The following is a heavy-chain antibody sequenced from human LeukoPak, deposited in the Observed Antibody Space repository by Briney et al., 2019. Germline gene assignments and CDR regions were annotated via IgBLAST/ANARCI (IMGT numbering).Heavy chain of an antibody. CDR2: IYYSGST. J-gene: IGHJ6*02. CDR1: GGSISSSSYY. D-gene: IGHD3-3*01. Sequence: SETLSLTCTVSGGSISSSSYYWGWIRQPPGKGLEWIGYIYYSGSTNYNPSLKSRVTISVDTSKNQFSLKLSSVTAADTAVYYCASGGYDFWSGEYGMDVWGQGTTVTVSS. CDR3: ASGGYDFWSGEYGMDV. V-gene: IGHV4-61*05.